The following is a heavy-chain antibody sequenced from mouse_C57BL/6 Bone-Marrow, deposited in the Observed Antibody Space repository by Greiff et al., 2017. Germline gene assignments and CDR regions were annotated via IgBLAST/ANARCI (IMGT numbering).Heavy chain of an antibody. Sequence: QVQLQQSGPELVMPGASVKLSCKASGYTFTSYWMHWVKQRPGQGLEWIGEIDPSDSYTNYNQKFKGKSTLTVDKSSSTAYMQLSSLTSEDSAVYYCARDGGLYYGYPYWGQGTTLTVSS. CDR2: IDPSDSYT. D-gene: IGHD2-2*01. J-gene: IGHJ2*01. V-gene: IGHV1-69*01. CDR1: GYTFTSYW. CDR3: ARDGGLYYGYPY.